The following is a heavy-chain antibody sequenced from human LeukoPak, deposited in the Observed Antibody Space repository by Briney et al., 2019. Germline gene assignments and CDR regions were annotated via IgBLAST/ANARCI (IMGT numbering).Heavy chain of an antibody. D-gene: IGHD3-10*01. J-gene: IGHJ4*02. CDR1: GGSISSSSYY. V-gene: IGHV4-61*05. CDR3: ARDAGSGSYYTIDY. CDR2: IYYSGST. Sequence: PSETLSLTCTVSGGSISSSSYYWGWIRQPPGKGLEWIGYIYYSGSTNYNPSLKSRVTISVDTSKNQFSLKLSSVTAADTAVYYCARDAGSGSYYTIDYWGQGTLVTVSS.